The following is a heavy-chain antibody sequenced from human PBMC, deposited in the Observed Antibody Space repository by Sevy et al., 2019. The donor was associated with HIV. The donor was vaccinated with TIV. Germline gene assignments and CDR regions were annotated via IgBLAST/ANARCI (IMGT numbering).Heavy chain of an antibody. J-gene: IGHJ4*02. D-gene: IGHD4-4*01. V-gene: IGHV3-15*01. CDR2: IKSKTDGGPT. Sequence: GGSLRLSCAASGFSLSDAWMSWVSQAPGKGLEWVGRIKSKTDGGPTDYAAPVKGRFTISRDESKNTLYLQMNSLKTEDIAVYYCTTDAHDFTNYPSPYYFDQWGQGTLVTVSS. CDR3: TTDAHDFTNYPSPYYFDQ. CDR1: GFSLSDAW.